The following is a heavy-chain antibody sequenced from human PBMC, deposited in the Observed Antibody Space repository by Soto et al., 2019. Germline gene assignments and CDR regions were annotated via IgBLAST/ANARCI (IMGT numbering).Heavy chain of an antibody. CDR3: ARARYSAPCYALY. D-gene: IGHD5-12*01. J-gene: IGHJ4*02. CDR2: IYHSGST. V-gene: IGHV4-30-2*02. CDR1: GGSISSGGYS. Sequence: SETLSLTCAVSGGSISSGGYSWSWIRQPPGKGLEWIGYIYHSGSTYYNPSLKSRVTISVDRSKNQFSLKLTSVTAADTAVYYCARARYSAPCYALYSCQGTLITVSS.